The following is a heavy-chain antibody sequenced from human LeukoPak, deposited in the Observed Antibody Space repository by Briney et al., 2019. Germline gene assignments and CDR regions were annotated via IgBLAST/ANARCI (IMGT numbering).Heavy chain of an antibody. CDR1: GGTFSRYA. J-gene: IGHJ4*02. CDR2: IIPIFGTA. Sequence: SVKVSCKASGGTFSRYAISWVRQAPGQGLEWMGRIIPIFGTANYAQKFQGRVTITTDESTSTAYMELSSLRSEDTAVYYCARDLPPYYYGSGSCDYWGQGTLVTVSS. CDR3: ARDLPPYYYGSGSCDY. D-gene: IGHD3-10*01. V-gene: IGHV1-69*05.